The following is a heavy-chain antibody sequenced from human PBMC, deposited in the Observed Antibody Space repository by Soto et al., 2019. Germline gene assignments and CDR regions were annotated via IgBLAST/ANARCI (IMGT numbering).Heavy chain of an antibody. CDR1: GYTFTGYY. CDR3: ARSTMTVNDVFDY. V-gene: IGHV1-2*04. J-gene: IGHJ4*02. CDR2: INPNSGGT. D-gene: IGHD3-22*01. Sequence: ASVKVSCKASGYTFTGYYMHWVRQAPGQGLEWMGWINPNSGGTNYAQKFQGWVTMTRDTSISTAYMELSRLRSDDTAVYYCARSTMTVNDVFDYWGQGTLVTVSS.